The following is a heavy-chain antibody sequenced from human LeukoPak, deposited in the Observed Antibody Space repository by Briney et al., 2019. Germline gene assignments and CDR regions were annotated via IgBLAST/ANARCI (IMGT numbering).Heavy chain of an antibody. V-gene: IGHV3-74*01. Sequence: PGGSLRLSCAASGFTFSTYGMHWGRQAPGKGLGSLSRINPDGSTSSYADSVKSRLTISRDNAKNKLYLQMSSLKDDERAVYSCARGGLEPVDCWGQGTLVTVSS. CDR2: INPDGSTS. CDR3: ARGGLEPVDC. CDR1: GFTFSTYG. D-gene: IGHD1-1*01. J-gene: IGHJ4*02.